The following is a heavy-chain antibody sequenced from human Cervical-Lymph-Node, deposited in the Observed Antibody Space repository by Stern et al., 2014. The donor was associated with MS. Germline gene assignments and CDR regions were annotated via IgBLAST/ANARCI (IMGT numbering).Heavy chain of an antibody. CDR3: ATHSTRSWFRMWFDP. CDR1: GGTFNDYT. V-gene: IGHV1-69*01. D-gene: IGHD6-13*01. J-gene: IGHJ5*02. CDR2: IIPLSDST. Sequence: VQLLESGAEVKVPGSSVKVSCKPSGGTFNDYTVNWVRQAPGQGLEWMGGIIPLSDSTNYAPNFQGRATITADDSTTTVYLELTSLTSQDTAVYYCATHSTRSWFRMWFDPWGQGTLVTVSS.